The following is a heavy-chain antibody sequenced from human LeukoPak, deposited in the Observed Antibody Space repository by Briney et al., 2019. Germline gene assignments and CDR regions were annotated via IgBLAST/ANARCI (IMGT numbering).Heavy chain of an antibody. CDR1: RFTLSDHH. J-gene: IGHJ3*02. V-gene: IGHV3-72*01. CDR3: TRGAAAPAAFDI. Sequence: GGSLRLSCAVSRFTLSDHHMDWVRQAPGKGLEWVARTRNKANSYTTEYAASVKGRFTISRDDSKNSVYLQMNSLKTEDTAVYYCTRGAAAPAAFDIWGQGTMVTVSP. CDR2: TRNKANSYTT. D-gene: IGHD6-13*01.